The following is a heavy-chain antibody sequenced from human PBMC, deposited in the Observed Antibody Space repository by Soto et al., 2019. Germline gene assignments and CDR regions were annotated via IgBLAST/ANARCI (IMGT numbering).Heavy chain of an antibody. CDR1: GFTFSDHY. CDR2: ISGSDTTL. V-gene: IGHV3-11*01. Sequence: QVQLVESGGGLVKPGGSLRLSCAATGFTFSDHYMSWIRQAPGKGLEWVSYISGSDTTLYYADSIKGRFTISRDNANNSLFLQMTSLRVDATAVYYCARVRGEFDPWGQGTLLTVSS. J-gene: IGHJ5*02. CDR3: ARVRGEFDP.